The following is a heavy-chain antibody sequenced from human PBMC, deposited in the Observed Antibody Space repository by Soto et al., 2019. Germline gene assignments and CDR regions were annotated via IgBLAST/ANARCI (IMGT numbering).Heavy chain of an antibody. CDR2: IYYSGST. V-gene: IGHV4-39*01. CDR1: GGSISSSSYY. J-gene: IGHJ6*03. Sequence: TSETLSLTCTVSGGSISSSSYYWGWIRQPPGKGLEWIGSIYYSGSTYYNPSLKSRVTISVDTSKNQFSLKLSSVTAADTAVYYCARHVLGYSGYDASYYMVVWGKGTTVTVSS. CDR3: ARHVLGYSGYDASYYMVV. D-gene: IGHD5-12*01.